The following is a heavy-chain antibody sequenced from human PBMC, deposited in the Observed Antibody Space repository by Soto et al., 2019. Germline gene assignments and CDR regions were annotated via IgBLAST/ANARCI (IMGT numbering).Heavy chain of an antibody. J-gene: IGHJ4*02. V-gene: IGHV3-30*03. CDR2: ISYDGSNK. CDR1: GFTFSSYG. D-gene: IGHD2-21*01. CDR3: AREELNCGGDCFVH. Sequence: GESLKISCAASGFTFSSYGMHWVRQAPGKGLEWVTVISYDGSNKYYAESVRGRFTVSRDNAENLLYLQMDSLRAEDTAVYYCAREELNCGGDCFVHWGQGTKVTVS.